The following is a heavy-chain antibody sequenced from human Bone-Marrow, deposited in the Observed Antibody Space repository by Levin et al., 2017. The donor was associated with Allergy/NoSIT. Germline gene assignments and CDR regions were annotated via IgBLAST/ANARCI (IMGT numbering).Heavy chain of an antibody. J-gene: IGHJ4*02. Sequence: ASVKVSCKASGYTFTNKGFSWVRQVPGKGLEWMGWISANNGNTDYSQSLQGRVSLTTDTSTSTAYMELRSLRYEDTAVYYCATSVGWFAHYYFEKWGQGTLVTVSS. D-gene: IGHD3-10*01. V-gene: IGHV1-18*01. CDR3: ATSVGWFAHYYFEK. CDR1: GYTFTNKG. CDR2: ISANNGNT.